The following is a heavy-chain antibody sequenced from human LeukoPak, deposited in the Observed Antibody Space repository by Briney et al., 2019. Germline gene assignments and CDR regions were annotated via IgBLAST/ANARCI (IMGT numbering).Heavy chain of an antibody. CDR2: IYHSGST. Sequence: PSETLSLTCAVSGGSISSSNWWSWVRQPPGKGLEWIGEIYHSGSTNYNPSLKSRVTISVDKSKNQFSLKLSSVTAADTAVYYCAKDLGYDSSGYYWLWYFQHWGQGTLVTVSS. D-gene: IGHD3-22*01. CDR3: AKDLGYDSSGYYWLWYFQH. CDR1: GGSISSSNW. J-gene: IGHJ1*01. V-gene: IGHV4-4*02.